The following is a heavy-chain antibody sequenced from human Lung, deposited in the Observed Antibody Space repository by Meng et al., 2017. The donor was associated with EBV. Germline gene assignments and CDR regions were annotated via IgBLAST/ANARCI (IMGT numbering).Heavy chain of an antibody. D-gene: IGHD6-19*01. CDR1: GGSFSGYY. CDR3: VRRTYSSGWYFDY. J-gene: IGHJ4*02. CDR2: IIDSGST. V-gene: IGHV4-34*02. Sequence: QVQLKPWGAGLLKPSETLSLTCAVYGGSFSGYYWSWIRQPPGKGLEWIGEIIDSGSTNYNPSLKSRVTISVDTSKNQFSLRVTSVTAADRAVYYCVRRTYSSGWYFDYWGQGTLVTVSS.